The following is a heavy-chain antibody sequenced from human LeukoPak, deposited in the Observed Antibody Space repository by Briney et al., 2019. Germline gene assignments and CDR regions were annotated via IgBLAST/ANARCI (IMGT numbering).Heavy chain of an antibody. Sequence: GGSLRLSCEGSGFIFGDYALSWVRQAPGKGLEWVSSIVGGGISIYYADSVKGRFTISRDNAKNSLSLQMSSLRAEDTAVYYCASQMGLEYWGQGALVTVSS. CDR3: ASQMGLEY. D-gene: IGHD2-8*01. V-gene: IGHV3-11*04. J-gene: IGHJ4*02. CDR2: IVGGGISI. CDR1: GFIFGDYA.